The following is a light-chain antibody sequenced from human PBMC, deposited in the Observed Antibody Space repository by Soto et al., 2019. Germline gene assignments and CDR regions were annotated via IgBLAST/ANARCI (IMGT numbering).Light chain of an antibody. J-gene: IGKJ1*01. CDR1: QRVGSD. CDR3: QQRNNWPGK. V-gene: IGKV3-11*01. CDR2: DAS. Sequence: VVAQSPGTLPGSREEGTTLSCRASQRVGSDLAWYQQKPGQAPRLLIYDASNRATGTPARFSGSGSGTDLTLTISILEPEDFAVYYFQQRNNWPGKFGQGTKVDIK.